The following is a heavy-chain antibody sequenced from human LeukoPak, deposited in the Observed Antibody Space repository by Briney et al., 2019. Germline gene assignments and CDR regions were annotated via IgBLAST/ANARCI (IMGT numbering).Heavy chain of an antibody. D-gene: IGHD3-22*01. CDR1: GGSISSGSYY. V-gene: IGHV4-61*02. Sequence: SQTLSLTCTVSGGSISSGSYYWSWIRQPAGKGLEWIGRIYTSGSTNYNPSLKSRVTISVDTSKNQFSLKLSSVTAADTAVYYCARLGLYDSSGYYYVWGQGTLVTVSS. CDR3: ARLGLYDSSGYYYV. J-gene: IGHJ1*01. CDR2: IYTSGST.